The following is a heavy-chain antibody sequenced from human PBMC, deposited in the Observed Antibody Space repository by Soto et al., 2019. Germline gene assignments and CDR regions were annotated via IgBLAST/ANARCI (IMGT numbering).Heavy chain of an antibody. V-gene: IGHV4-31*03. CDR3: ARDVLWSGYYTGPGWFDP. CDR2: IYYSGST. Sequence: SETLSLTCTVSGGSISSGGYYWSWIRQHPGKGLEWIGYIYYSGSTYYNPSLKSRVTISVDTSKNQFSLKLSSVTAADTAVYYCARDVLWSGYYTGPGWFDPWGQGTLVTVSS. D-gene: IGHD3-3*01. CDR1: GGSISSGGYY. J-gene: IGHJ5*02.